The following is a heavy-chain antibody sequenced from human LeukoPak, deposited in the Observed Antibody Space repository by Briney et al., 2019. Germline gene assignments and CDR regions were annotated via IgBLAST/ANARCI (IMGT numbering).Heavy chain of an antibody. CDR2: INQSGST. J-gene: IGHJ3*02. Sequence: SETLSLACAVYGGSFSGYYWSWIRQPPGKGLEWIGEINQSGSTNYNPSLKSRVTISVDTSKNQFSLKLNSMTAADTAVYYCATIQRDHAFDIWGQGTVVTVSS. CDR3: ATIQRDHAFDI. CDR1: GGSFSGYY. D-gene: IGHD6-25*01. V-gene: IGHV4-34*01.